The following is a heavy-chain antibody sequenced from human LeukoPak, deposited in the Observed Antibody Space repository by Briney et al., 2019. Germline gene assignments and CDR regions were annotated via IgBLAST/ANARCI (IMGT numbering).Heavy chain of an antibody. J-gene: IGHJ4*02. CDR1: GFTVSSNY. CDR2: IYSGGST. V-gene: IGHV3-66*04. CDR3: ARRGRYYYDSSGYYFFDY. D-gene: IGHD3-22*01. Sequence: GGSLRLSCAASGFTVSSNYMSWVRQAPGKGLEWVSVIYSGGSTYYADSVKGRFTNSRDNSKNTMYLQMNSLRAEDTAVYYCARRGRYYYDSSGYYFFDYWGQGTLVTVSS.